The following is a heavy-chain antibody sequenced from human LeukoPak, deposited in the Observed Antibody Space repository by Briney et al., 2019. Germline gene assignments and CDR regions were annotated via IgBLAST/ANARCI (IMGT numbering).Heavy chain of an antibody. CDR2: ISSSSTI. V-gene: IGHV3-69-1*01. Sequence: GGSLRLSCTASGFTFGDYAMSWFRQAPGKGLEWVSYISSSSTIYYADSVKGRFTISRDNAKNSLYLQMNSLRDEDTAVYYCARDRYDYVWGSYRYFSDAFDIWGQGTMVTVSS. J-gene: IGHJ3*02. CDR3: ARDRYDYVWGSYRYFSDAFDI. D-gene: IGHD3-16*02. CDR1: GFTFGDYA.